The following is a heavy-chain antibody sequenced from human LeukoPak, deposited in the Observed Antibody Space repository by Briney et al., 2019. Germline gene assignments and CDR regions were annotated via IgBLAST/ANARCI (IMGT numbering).Heavy chain of an antibody. CDR1: GFTFSSYA. V-gene: IGHV3-23*01. Sequence: GGSLRLSCAASGFTFSSYAMSWVRQAPGKGLEWVSAISGSGGSTYYADSVKGRFTISRDNSKNTLYLQMNSLRAEDTAVYYCANYYYDSSGYYYYYGMDVWGQGTTVTVSS. D-gene: IGHD3-22*01. CDR3: ANYYYDSSGYYYYYGMDV. J-gene: IGHJ6*02. CDR2: ISGSGGST.